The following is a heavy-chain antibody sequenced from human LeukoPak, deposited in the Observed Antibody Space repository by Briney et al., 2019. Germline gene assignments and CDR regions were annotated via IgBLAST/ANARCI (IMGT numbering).Heavy chain of an antibody. V-gene: IGHV3-21*01. D-gene: IGHD6-6*01. CDR2: ISGTSTNI. Sequence: GESLRLSCAASGFTFSDYRMNWVRQAPGKGLEWVSSISGTSTNIYYADSVKGRFTISRDNAKNSVYLQMNSLSAEDTAVYYCARDDPSMIAALHYWGQGTLVTVSS. CDR1: GFTFSDYR. J-gene: IGHJ4*02. CDR3: ARDDPSMIAALHY.